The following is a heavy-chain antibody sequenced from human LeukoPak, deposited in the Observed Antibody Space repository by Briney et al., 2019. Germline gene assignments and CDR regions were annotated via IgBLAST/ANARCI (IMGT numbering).Heavy chain of an antibody. CDR3: ARVATYYYDSSGYYDFDY. CDR2: INTNTGNP. V-gene: IGHV7-4-1*02. J-gene: IGHJ4*02. CDR1: GYTFTAYA. D-gene: IGHD3-22*01. Sequence: ASVKVSCKASGYTFTAYAMNWVRQAPGQGLEWMGWINTNTGNPTYAQGFTGRFVFSLDTSVSTAYLQISSLKAEDTAVYYCARVATYYYDSSGYYDFDYWGQGTLVTVSS.